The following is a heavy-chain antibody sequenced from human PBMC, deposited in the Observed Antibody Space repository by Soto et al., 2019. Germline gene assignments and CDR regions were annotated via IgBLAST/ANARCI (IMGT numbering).Heavy chain of an antibody. CDR2: IYYSGST. D-gene: IGHD2-2*01. CDR3: AKGGLPGYAQY. CDR1: GGSISSSSYY. J-gene: IGHJ4*02. Sequence: SETLSLTCTVSGGSISSSSYYWGWIRQPPGKGLEWIGSIYYSGSTCYNPSLKSRVTISVDTSKNQFSLKLSSVTAADTAVYYCAKGGLPGYAQYWGQGTLVTVSS. V-gene: IGHV4-39*01.